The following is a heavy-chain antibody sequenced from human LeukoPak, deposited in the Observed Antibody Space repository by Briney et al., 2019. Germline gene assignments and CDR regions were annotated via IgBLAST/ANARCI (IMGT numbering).Heavy chain of an antibody. J-gene: IGHJ4*02. CDR1: GFTFSSYT. CDR3: VREAAATLFDY. V-gene: IGHV3-21*01. Sequence: GALRLSCAASGFTFSSYTMNWVRQAPGKGLEWVAAISSSSRDIFYADSVKGRFSISRDNTHNSLSLRMNSLGAEDTAVYYCVREAAATLFDYWGQGTLVTVSS. D-gene: IGHD1-26*01. CDR2: ISSSSRDI.